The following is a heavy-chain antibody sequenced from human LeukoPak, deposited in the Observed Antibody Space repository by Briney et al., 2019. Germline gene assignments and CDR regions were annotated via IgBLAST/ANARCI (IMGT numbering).Heavy chain of an antibody. V-gene: IGHV1-18*01. CDR2: ISANNSKT. CDR3: ARDLPHYYYDNSGLHVFDV. Sequence: ASVKVSCKASGYTFTSYGISWVRQAPGQGLEWMGWISANNSKTNYAQKVQGRVTMTTDTSTSTAYMELRSLRSDDTAVYYCARDLPHYYYDNSGLHVFDVWGQGTMVTVSS. CDR1: GYTFTSYG. J-gene: IGHJ3*01. D-gene: IGHD3-22*01.